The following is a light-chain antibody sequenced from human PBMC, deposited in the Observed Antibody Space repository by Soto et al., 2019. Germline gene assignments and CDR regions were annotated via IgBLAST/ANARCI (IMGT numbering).Light chain of an antibody. Sequence: DTQMPQSPSSLSAFVGGRVTITCRASEEIDDSVAWFQQRPGKAPKSLIYAASTLQNGVPSRVRVSGFGTYFTLSINNLLPEDSATYYCQQYHTYPFTVGPGTKVEI. CDR3: QQYHTYPFT. CDR1: EEIDDS. J-gene: IGKJ3*01. CDR2: AAS. V-gene: IGKV1-16*01.